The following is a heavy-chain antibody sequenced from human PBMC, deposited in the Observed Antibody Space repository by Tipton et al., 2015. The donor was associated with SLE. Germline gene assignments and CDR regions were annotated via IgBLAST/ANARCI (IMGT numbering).Heavy chain of an antibody. J-gene: IGHJ3*02. Sequence: SLRLSCAASGFTFSSYAMSWVRQAPGKGLEWVSAISGSGGSTYYADSVKGRFTISRANSKNTLYLQMNSLRAEDTAVYYCAKAWHGGSVAGLYAFYIWGEGTMFSLSS. CDR2: ISGSGGST. V-gene: IGHV3-23*01. CDR1: GFTFSSYA. D-gene: IGHD6-19*01. CDR3: AKAWHGGSVAGLYAFYI.